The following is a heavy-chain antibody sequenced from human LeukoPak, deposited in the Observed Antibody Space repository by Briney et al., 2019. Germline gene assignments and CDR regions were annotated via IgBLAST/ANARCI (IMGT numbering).Heavy chain of an antibody. CDR3: ARAYFSDSSGYYFAKVEFDS. Sequence: GGSLRLSCAASGFTFSSYTMNWVRQAPGKGLEWLSSISSSSSYIYYADSVKGRFTISRDNTKKSLYLQMNSLRAEDTAVYYCARAYFSDSSGYYFAKVEFDSWGQGNLVTVSS. J-gene: IGHJ4*02. CDR2: ISSSSSYI. V-gene: IGHV3-21*01. CDR1: GFTFSSYT. D-gene: IGHD3-22*01.